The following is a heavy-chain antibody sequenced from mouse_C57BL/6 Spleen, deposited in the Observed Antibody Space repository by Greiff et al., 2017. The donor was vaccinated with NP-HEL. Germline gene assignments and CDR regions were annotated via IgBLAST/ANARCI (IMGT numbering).Heavy chain of an antibody. CDR2: IYPGSGNT. CDR1: GYTFTDYY. Sequence: QVQLKQSGAELVRPGASVKLSCKASGYTFTDYYINWVKQRPGQGLEWIARIYPGSGNTYYNEKFKGKATLTAEKSSSTAYMQLSSLTSEDSAVYFCARDSFITTVVPWYFDVWGTGTTVTVSS. D-gene: IGHD1-1*01. J-gene: IGHJ1*03. V-gene: IGHV1-76*01. CDR3: ARDSFITTVVPWYFDV.